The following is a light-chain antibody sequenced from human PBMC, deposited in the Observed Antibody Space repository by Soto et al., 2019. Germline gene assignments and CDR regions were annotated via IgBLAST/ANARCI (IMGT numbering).Light chain of an antibody. CDR1: QSVSSY. Sequence: EMVMTQSPATLSVSPGERATLSCRASQSVSSYLAWYQQKPGQPPRLLMYVASTRAAGIPARLSGSGSGTEFTLTINSLQSEDFAVYYCQQYKDWPPRFGQGTKVEIK. CDR2: VAS. CDR3: QQYKDWPPR. V-gene: IGKV3-15*01. J-gene: IGKJ1*01.